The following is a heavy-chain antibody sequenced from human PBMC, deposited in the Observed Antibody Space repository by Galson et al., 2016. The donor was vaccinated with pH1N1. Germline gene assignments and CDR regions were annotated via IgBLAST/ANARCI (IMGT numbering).Heavy chain of an antibody. CDR3: AKVGGYLSGPFDY. D-gene: IGHD5-12*01. J-gene: IGHJ4*02. V-gene: IGHV1-69*01. Sequence: NFQGRVRITADESTTTAYMELSSLRSEDTALYYCAKVGGYLSGPFDYWGQGTLVTVSS.